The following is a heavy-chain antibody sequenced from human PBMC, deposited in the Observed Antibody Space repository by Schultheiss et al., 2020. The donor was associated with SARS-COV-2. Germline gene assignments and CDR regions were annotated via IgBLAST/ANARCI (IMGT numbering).Heavy chain of an antibody. V-gene: IGHV2-26*01. CDR2: ISSNDEK. CDR1: GFSLRNARMG. D-gene: IGHD1/OR15-1a*01. CDR3: ARTTHRITGTPPYYYYGMDV. Sequence: SGPTLVKPTETLTLTCTVSGFSLRNARMGVSWIRQPPGKALEWLAHISSNDEKSYSTSLKSSLTISKDTSKSQVVLTMTNMDPVDTATYYCARTTHRITGTPPYYYYGMDVWGQGTTVTVSS. J-gene: IGHJ6*02.